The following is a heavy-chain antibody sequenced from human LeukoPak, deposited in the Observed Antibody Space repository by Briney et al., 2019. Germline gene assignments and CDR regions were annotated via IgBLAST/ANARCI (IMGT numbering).Heavy chain of an antibody. D-gene: IGHD6-19*01. J-gene: IGHJ4*02. CDR3: ARHLWETSDWYFDY. CDR2: INDSGRT. V-gene: IGHV4-34*01. CDR1: GGSFSGYY. Sequence: SETLSLTCAVYGGSFSGYYWSWVRQPPGKGLEWIGEINDSGRTNYNPSLKSRVTILVDTSKNQFSLKLSSVSAADTAVYYSARHLWETSDWYFDYWGQGRVVTVSS.